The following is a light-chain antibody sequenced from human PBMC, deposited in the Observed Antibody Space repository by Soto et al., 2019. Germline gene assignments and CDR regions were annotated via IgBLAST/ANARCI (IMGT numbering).Light chain of an antibody. Sequence: DIQMTQSPSSLSASVGDRVTITCRASQSITTYLNWYQQKPGKAPKLLIYATSSLQSGVPSRFSGSGSGPDFTLTISSLQPEDFATYYCQQYNSYWTFGQGTKVDIK. V-gene: IGKV1-39*01. CDR3: QQYNSYWT. CDR2: ATS. CDR1: QSITTY. J-gene: IGKJ1*01.